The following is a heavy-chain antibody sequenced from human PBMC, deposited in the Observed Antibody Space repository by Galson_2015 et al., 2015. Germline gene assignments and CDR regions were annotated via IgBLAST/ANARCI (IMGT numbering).Heavy chain of an antibody. CDR2: MYNGGST. J-gene: IGHJ5*01. Sequence: ETLSLTCSVSGDSIATNYWSWIRQVPGRGLEWIGYMYNGGSTDYNPSLESRVTISADTSKNQFFLKLRYATTADTAIYYCARSADTYQWFDSWATESWSPSP. V-gene: IGHV4-59*01. D-gene: IGHD2-21*01. CDR3: ARSADTYQWFDS. CDR1: GDSIATNY.